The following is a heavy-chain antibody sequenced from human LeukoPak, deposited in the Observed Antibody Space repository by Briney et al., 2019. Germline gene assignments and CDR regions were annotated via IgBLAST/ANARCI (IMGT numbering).Heavy chain of an antibody. CDR2: INHSGST. J-gene: IGHJ4*02. V-gene: IGHV4-34*01. D-gene: IGHD2-21*02. Sequence: PSETLSLTCAVYGGSFSGYYWSWIRQPPGKGLEWIGEINHSGSTNYNPSLKSRVTISVDTSKNQFSLKLSSVTAADTAVYYCARGRGVTEIGVQVWGQGTLVTVSS. CDR1: GGSFSGYY. CDR3: ARGRGVTEIGVQV.